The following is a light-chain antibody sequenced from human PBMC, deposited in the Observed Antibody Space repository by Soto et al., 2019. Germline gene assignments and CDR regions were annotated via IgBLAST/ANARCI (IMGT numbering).Light chain of an antibody. CDR3: QQYSNWPPIT. Sequence: ETVMTQSPGTLSLSLVGRATLSCGASQSVSIHLAWYQQKPGQAPRLLIYDTSTRATGIPARFSGSGSGTEFTLTISSLQSEDFAVYYCQQYSNWPPITFGQGTRLEIK. CDR1: QSVSIH. V-gene: IGKV3-15*01. J-gene: IGKJ5*01. CDR2: DTS.